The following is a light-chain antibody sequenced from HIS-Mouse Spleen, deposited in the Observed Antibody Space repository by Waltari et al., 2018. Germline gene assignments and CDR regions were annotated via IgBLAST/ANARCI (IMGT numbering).Light chain of an antibody. CDR2: EGS. J-gene: IGLJ3*02. CDR3: CSYAGSSTLV. CDR1: SSDVWTYNP. V-gene: IGLV2-23*01. Sequence: QSALTQPASLSGSPGQWTTLSCTGTSSDVWTYNPVSWYHQHPCKAPKLMIYEGSKRPSGVSNRFSGSKSGNTASLTISGLQAEDEADYYCCSYAGSSTLVFGGGTKLTVL.